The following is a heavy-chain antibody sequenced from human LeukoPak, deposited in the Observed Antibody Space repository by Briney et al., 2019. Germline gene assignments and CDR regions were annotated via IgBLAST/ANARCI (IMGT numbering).Heavy chain of an antibody. CDR3: ARDLCSSTSCYYYYYGMDV. V-gene: IGHV3-23*01. Sequence: GGSLRLSCAASGFTFSSYAMSWVRQAPGKGLDWVSAISGSGGSTYYADSVKGRFTISRDNAKNSLYLQMNSLRAEDTAVYYCARDLCSSTSCYYYYYGMDVWGQGTTVTVS. D-gene: IGHD2-2*01. CDR2: ISGSGGST. CDR1: GFTFSSYA. J-gene: IGHJ6*02.